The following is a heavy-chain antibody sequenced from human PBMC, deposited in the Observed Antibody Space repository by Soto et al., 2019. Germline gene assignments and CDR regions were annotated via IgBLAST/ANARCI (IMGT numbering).Heavy chain of an antibody. CDR1: GGSISSSSYY. CDR2: IYYSGST. J-gene: IGHJ4*02. CDR3: ARQGAETGDRRAAADFDY. V-gene: IGHV4-39*01. Sequence: QLQLQESGPGLVKPSETLSLTCTVSGGSISSSSYYWGWIRQPPGKGLEWIGSIYYSGSTYYNPSLKSRVTISVDTSKNQFSLKLSSVTAADTAVYYCARQGAETGDRRAAADFDYWGQGTLVTVSS. D-gene: IGHD6-13*01.